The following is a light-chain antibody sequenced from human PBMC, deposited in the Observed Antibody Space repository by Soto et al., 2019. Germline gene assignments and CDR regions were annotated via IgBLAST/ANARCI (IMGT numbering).Light chain of an antibody. CDR3: IQDYNYPLT. Sequence: DIQMTQSPSTLSASVGDRVNITCRASQSISNWLAWYQQKPGKAPKLLIYDATSLESGVPSRFSGSGSGTEFTLTISSLQPEDFATYYCIQDYNYPLTFGGGTKVDIK. V-gene: IGKV1-5*01. J-gene: IGKJ4*01. CDR1: QSISNW. CDR2: DAT.